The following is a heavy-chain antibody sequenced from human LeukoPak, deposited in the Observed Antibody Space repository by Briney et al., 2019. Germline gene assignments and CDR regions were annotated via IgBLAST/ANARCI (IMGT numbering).Heavy chain of an antibody. CDR3: AREKGDYESSGYYATTYYFDY. CDR1: GFTFSSYG. V-gene: IGHV3-33*01. CDR2: IWYDGSNK. D-gene: IGHD3-22*01. Sequence: GSLRLSCAASGFTFSSYGMHWVRQAPGKGLEWVAVIWYDGSNKYYADSVKGRFTISRDNSKNTLYLQMNSLRAEDTAVYHCAREKGDYESSGYYATTYYFDYWGQGTLVTVSS. J-gene: IGHJ4*02.